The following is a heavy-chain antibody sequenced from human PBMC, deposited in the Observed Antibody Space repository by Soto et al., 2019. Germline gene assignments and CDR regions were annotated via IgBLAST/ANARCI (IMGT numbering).Heavy chain of an antibody. CDR1: GGSFTGYY. Sequence: SETLSLTCAVYGGSFTGYYWSWIRQPPGKGLEWIGEINHSGSTNYNPSLKSRDTISVDTSKNQFSLKLSSVTAADTAVYYCARGRRGYSYGPSYYYGMDVWGQGTTVTVSS. V-gene: IGHV4-34*01. CDR2: INHSGST. CDR3: ARGRRGYSYGPSYYYGMDV. J-gene: IGHJ6*02. D-gene: IGHD5-18*01.